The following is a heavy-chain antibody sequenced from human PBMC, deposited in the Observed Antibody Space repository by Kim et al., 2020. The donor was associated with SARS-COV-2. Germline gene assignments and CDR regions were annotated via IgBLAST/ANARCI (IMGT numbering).Heavy chain of an antibody. D-gene: IGHD6-19*01. V-gene: IGHV3-33*01. CDR1: GFTFSSYG. Sequence: GGSLRLSCAASGFTFSSYGMHWVRQAPGKGLEWVAVLWYDGSNKYYADSVKGRFTISRDNSKNTLYLQMNSLRAEDTAVYYCARSHSGWYYLDYWGQGTLVTVSS. J-gene: IGHJ4*02. CDR2: LWYDGSNK. CDR3: ARSHSGWYYLDY.